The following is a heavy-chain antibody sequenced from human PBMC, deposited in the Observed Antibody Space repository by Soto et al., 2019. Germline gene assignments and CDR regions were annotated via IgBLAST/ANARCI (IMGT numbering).Heavy chain of an antibody. J-gene: IGHJ5*02. CDR3: TSEREYNWNTNWFGP. CDR2: IRSNAYGGTT. V-gene: IGHV3-49*03. Sequence: PGGSLRLSCTASGFTFGDYAMGWFRQAPGKGLEWVGFIRSNAYGGTTEYAASVKGRFTISRDDSKSIAYLHMNSLKTEDTAVNYCTSEREYNWNTNWFGPWGQGTLVTVSS. CDR1: GFTFGDYA. D-gene: IGHD1-20*01.